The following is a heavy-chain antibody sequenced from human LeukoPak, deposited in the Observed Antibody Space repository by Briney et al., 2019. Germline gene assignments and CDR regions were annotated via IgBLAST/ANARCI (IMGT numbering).Heavy chain of an antibody. D-gene: IGHD4-17*01. CDR2: IRTNGAGT. CDR3: ARDDYGDSGPLFDY. Sequence: GGSLRLSCAASGFTFSSYAMSWVRRAPGQGLEWVSTIRTNGAGTRYADSVRGRFTISRDDSKNTLYLQMDSLRAEDTAVYYCARDDYGDSGPLFDYWGQGTLVTVSS. V-gene: IGHV3-23*01. CDR1: GFTFSSYA. J-gene: IGHJ4*02.